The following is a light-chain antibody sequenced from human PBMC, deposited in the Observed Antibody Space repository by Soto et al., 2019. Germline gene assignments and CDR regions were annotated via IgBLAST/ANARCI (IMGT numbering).Light chain of an antibody. Sequence: EIVMTQSPATLSVSPGDGATLSCRASQSVDSNLAWYQQKPGQTHRLLIYGAYTRPTSIPARFSGSGSGTDFTLTISCLQSEDFATYYCQQYYSFPPTFGQGTKVDIK. CDR3: QQYYSFPPT. CDR2: GAY. J-gene: IGKJ1*01. CDR1: QSVDSN. V-gene: IGKV3D-15*01.